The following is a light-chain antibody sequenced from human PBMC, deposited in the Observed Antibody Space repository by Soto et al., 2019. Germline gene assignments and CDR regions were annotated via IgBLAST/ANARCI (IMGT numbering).Light chain of an antibody. V-gene: IGLV2-14*01. J-gene: IGLJ1*01. Sequence: QSVLTQPASVSGSPGQSITISCTGSSSDIGIYDFVSWYQQYPGRAPKLIIFEVTNRPSGVSNRFSGSKSGNTASLTISGLQAEDEADFYCSSYTSTSALVFGTGTKLTVL. CDR2: EVT. CDR3: SSYTSTSALV. CDR1: SSDIGIYDF.